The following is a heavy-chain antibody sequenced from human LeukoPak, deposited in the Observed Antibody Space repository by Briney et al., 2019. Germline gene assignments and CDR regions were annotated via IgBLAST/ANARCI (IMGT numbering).Heavy chain of an antibody. CDR3: ARGKYYQILTGYSRGGYFDY. D-gene: IGHD3-9*01. V-gene: IGHV3-30*02. Sequence: GGSLRLSCAASGFNFSDYGMIWVRQAPGKGLEWVSFIRYDGTNKYYADSVKGRFTISRDNSKNTLYLQMNSLRAEDTAVYYCARGKYYQILTGYSRGGYFDYWGQGTLVTVSS. CDR2: IRYDGTNK. CDR1: GFNFSDYG. J-gene: IGHJ4*02.